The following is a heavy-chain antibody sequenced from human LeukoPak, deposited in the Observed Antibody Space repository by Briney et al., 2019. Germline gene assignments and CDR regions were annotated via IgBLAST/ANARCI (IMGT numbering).Heavy chain of an antibody. J-gene: IGHJ4*02. D-gene: IGHD6-19*01. CDR1: GFSLTSNY. CDR2: MRPTDAYT. CDR3: AREGAVALKHFDL. Sequence: ASVKVSCKASGFSLTSNYMHWVRQAPGQGLEWMGYMRPTDAYTGYAPKFQGRVTVTRDTSTNTVYMELSSLRSDDTAVYYCAREGAVALKHFDLWGQGTLVTVS. V-gene: IGHV1-46*01.